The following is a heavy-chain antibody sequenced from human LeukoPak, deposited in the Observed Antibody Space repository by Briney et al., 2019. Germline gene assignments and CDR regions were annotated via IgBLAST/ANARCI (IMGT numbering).Heavy chain of an antibody. D-gene: IGHD2-15*01. CDR2: ISSSGSTI. CDR1: GFTFSDYY. CDR3: ASDRYCSGGSCPDAFDI. J-gene: IGHJ3*02. Sequence: GGSLRLSCAASGFTFSDYYMSWIRQAPGKGLEWVSYISSSGSTIYYADSVKGRFTISRDNAKNSLYLQMNSLRAEDTAVYYCASDRYCSGGSCPDAFDIWGQGTMVTVSS. V-gene: IGHV3-11*01.